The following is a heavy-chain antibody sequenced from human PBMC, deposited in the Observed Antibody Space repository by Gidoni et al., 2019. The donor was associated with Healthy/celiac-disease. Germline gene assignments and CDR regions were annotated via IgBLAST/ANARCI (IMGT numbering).Heavy chain of an antibody. CDR1: GFPFSSYG. Sequence: QLVESGGGVVQPGRPLRLSCAASGFPFSSYGMHWVRQAPGKGLEWVAVISYDGSNKYYADSVKGRFTISRDNSKNTLYLQMNSLRAEDTAVYYCAKDSGSFRQGPDYWGQGTLVTVSS. CDR3: AKDSGSFRQGPDY. J-gene: IGHJ4*02. V-gene: IGHV3-30*18. CDR2: ISYDGSNK. D-gene: IGHD1-26*01.